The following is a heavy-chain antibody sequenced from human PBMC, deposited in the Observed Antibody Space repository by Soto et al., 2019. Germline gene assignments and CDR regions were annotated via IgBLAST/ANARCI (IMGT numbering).Heavy chain of an antibody. CDR3: ASADKVWADEDWFDP. CDR1: GFTFSAYY. J-gene: IGHJ5*02. D-gene: IGHD7-27*01. V-gene: IGHV3-11*01. CDR2: ISSSGDTI. Sequence: QVQLVESGGGLVKPGGSLRLSCAASGFTFSAYYMSWIRQAPRTGLEWVSYISSSGDTIHYAESVKGRFTVTRDNAKHSLYLQMNSLSADDTAVYYCASADKVWADEDWFDPWGQRTVVTV.